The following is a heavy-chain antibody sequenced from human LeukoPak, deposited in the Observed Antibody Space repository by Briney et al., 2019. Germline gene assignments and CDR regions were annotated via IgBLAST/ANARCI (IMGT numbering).Heavy chain of an antibody. CDR1: GGSISSSSYY. J-gene: IGHJ6*03. V-gene: IGHV4-39*06. Sequence: NPSETLSLTCTVSGGSISSSSYYWGWIRQPPGKGLEWIGSIYYSGSTYYNPSLKSRVTMSVDTSKNQFALKLSAVTAADTAVYYCARLKFYDSTGYSPGHYMDVWGRGTTVTVSS. D-gene: IGHD3-22*01. CDR3: ARLKFYDSTGYSPGHYMDV. CDR2: IYYSGST.